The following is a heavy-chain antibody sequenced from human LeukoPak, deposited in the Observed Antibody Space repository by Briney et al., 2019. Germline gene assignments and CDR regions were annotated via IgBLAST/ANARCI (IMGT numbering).Heavy chain of an antibody. CDR3: ARDWMGSSTWNWFDP. CDR2: INPYSGGT. Sequence: GASVKVSCKASRYTFTGYYIHWMRQAPGQGLEWMGWINPYSGGTKYAQNFQGRVAMTRDTSISTAYMELSSLRFDDTAVYYCARDWMGSSTWNWFDPWGQGTLVTVSS. J-gene: IGHJ5*02. V-gene: IGHV1-2*02. CDR1: RYTFTGYY. D-gene: IGHD6-13*01.